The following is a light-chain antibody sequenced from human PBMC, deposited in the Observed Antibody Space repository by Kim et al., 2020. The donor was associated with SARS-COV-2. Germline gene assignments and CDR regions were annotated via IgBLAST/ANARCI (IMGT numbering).Light chain of an antibody. CDR1: DVESKS. CDR3: QVWDSISDHSL. J-gene: IGLJ2*01. CDR2: YDS. Sequence: APGRTAEITRWVNDVESKSGHWYQEKSGQAPVLVIYYDSDRPSGIPERFSGSNSGNTATLTISRVEAGDEADYYCQVWDSISDHSLFGGGTRLTVL. V-gene: IGLV3-21*04.